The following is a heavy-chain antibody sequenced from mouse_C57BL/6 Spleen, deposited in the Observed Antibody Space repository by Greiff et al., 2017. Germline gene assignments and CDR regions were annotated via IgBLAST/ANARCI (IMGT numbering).Heavy chain of an antibody. Sequence: EVKLMESGEGLVKPGGSLKLSCAASGFTFSSYAMSWVRQTPEKRLEWVAYISSGGDYIYYADTVKGRFTISRDNARNTLYLQMSSLKSEDTAMYYCTRDHWDVGDWYFDVWGTGTTVTVSS. CDR3: TRDHWDVGDWYFDV. CDR1: GFTFSSYA. J-gene: IGHJ1*03. V-gene: IGHV5-9-1*02. CDR2: ISSGGDYI. D-gene: IGHD4-1*01.